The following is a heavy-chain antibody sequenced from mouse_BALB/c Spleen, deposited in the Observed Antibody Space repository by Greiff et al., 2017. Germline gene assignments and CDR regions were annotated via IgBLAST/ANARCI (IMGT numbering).Heavy chain of an antibody. J-gene: IGHJ4*01. V-gene: IGHV1S56*01. CDR3: ARGITTNAMDY. CDR1: GYTFTSYY. CDR2: IYPGNVNT. Sequence: QVQLQQPGPELVKPGASVRISCKASGYTFTSYYIHWVKQRPGQGLEWIGWIYPGNVNTKYNEKFKGKATLTADKSSSTAYMQLSSLTSEDSAVYFCARGITTNAMDYWGQGTSVTVSS. D-gene: IGHD1-1*01.